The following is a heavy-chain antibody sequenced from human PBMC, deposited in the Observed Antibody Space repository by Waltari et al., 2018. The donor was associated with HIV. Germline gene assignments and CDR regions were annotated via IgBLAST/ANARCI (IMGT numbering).Heavy chain of an antibody. CDR1: RFIFSSTY. V-gene: IGHV3-53*01. CDR3: VRMQRSYGSEQSRYFYVGIDV. J-gene: IGHJ6*02. D-gene: IGHD3-10*01. Sequence: EVPLVVCVGNLTHRAGALLLSCAASRFIFSSTYFSRVRPCPGTGREWGWVLDGSSKTNYVKSVKGRFTIFRDNSKNTLYLQMNTLRVEDTAVYYCVRMQRSYGSEQSRYFYVGIDVWGQGTSVIVSS. CDR2: LDGSSKT.